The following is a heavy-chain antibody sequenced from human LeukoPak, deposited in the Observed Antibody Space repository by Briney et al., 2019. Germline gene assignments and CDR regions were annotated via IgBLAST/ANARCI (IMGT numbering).Heavy chain of an antibody. CDR2: IYYSGST. D-gene: IGHD6-13*01. J-gene: IGHJ4*02. CDR3: ARQYSSSWFDY. V-gene: IGHV4-31*03. CDR1: GGSISSGGYY. Sequence: SETLSLTCTVSGGSISSGGYYWSWIRQHPGKGLEWIGYIYYSGSTYYNPSLKSRVTISADTSKNQFSLKLSSVTAADTAVYYCARQYSSSWFDYWGQGTLVTVSS.